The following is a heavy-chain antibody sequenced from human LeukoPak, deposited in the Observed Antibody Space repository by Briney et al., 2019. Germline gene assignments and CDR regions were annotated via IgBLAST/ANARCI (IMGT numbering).Heavy chain of an antibody. CDR1: GGSFSGYY. D-gene: IGHD6-19*01. CDR2: INHSGST. Sequence: SETLSLTCAVYGGSFSGYYWSWIRQPPGKGLEWIGEINHSGSTNYNPSLKSRVTISVDTSKNQFSLKLSSVTAADTAVYYCARARTLAGNEAYYFDYWGQGTLVTVSS. V-gene: IGHV4-34*01. CDR3: ARARTLAGNEAYYFDY. J-gene: IGHJ4*02.